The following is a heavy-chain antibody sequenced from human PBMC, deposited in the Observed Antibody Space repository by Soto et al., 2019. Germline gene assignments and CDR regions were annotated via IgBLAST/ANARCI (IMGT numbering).Heavy chain of an antibody. CDR2: IDPSDSYT. V-gene: IGHV5-10-1*01. J-gene: IGHJ2*01. Sequence: EVQLVQSGAEVKKPGESLRISCKGSGYSFTSHLISWVRQMPGKGLEWMGRIDPSDSYTSYSPSFQGHVTISADKYISIVYLQWSSLKASDTATYYCVRGDTALSYWYFDLWGRGTLVTVSS. CDR3: VRGDTALSYWYFDL. CDR1: GYSFTSHL. D-gene: IGHD2-21*01.